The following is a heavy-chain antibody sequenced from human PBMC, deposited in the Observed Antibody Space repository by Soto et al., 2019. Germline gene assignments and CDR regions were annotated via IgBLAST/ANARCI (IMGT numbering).Heavy chain of an antibody. CDR3: VRVVAIPGYPDN. J-gene: IGHJ4*02. Sequence: QVQLVQSGAEVRQPASSVKVSCKTSVGTFSSYAISWVRQAPGQGLEWMGGIVPIVDTSTYAQKFQGRVTITADESTSTAYMELSSLRSDDTAIYYFVRVVAIPGYPDNWVQGTLVTVSS. V-gene: IGHV1-69*12. D-gene: IGHD5-12*01. CDR1: VGTFSSYA. CDR2: IVPIVDTS.